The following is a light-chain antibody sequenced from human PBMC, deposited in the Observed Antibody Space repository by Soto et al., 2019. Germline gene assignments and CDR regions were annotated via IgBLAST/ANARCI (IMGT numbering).Light chain of an antibody. Sequence: QSALTQPASVSGSPGQSITISCTGTSSDVGSYSHVSWYQQHPGKAPKLMLCEVSKRPSGVSNRFAGSKSGNTASLTISGRHAEDEADYYCCSDAGSGNMLFGGGTKVTVL. J-gene: IGLJ3*02. V-gene: IGLV2-23*02. CDR3: CSDAGSGNML. CDR2: EVS. CDR1: SSDVGSYSH.